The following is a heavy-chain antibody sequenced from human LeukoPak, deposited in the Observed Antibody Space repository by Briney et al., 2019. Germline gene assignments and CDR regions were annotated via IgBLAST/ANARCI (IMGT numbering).Heavy chain of an antibody. CDR3: ARDDYGVFDAFDV. CDR2: IYNSGST. D-gene: IGHD3-16*01. J-gene: IGHJ3*01. CDR1: GGSISSHY. Sequence: PSETLSLTCTVSGGSISSHYWSWIRQPPGKGLEWIGYIYNSGSTNYNPSLKSRVTISLDTSKNQFSLHPTSVTAADTAVYFCARDDYGVFDAFDVWGQGTVVTVSS. V-gene: IGHV4-59*08.